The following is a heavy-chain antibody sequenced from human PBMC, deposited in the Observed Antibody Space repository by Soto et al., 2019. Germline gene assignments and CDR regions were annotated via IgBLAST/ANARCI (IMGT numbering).Heavy chain of an antibody. D-gene: IGHD3-3*01. CDR3: VKDWSGEKCPCMDV. CDR1: GFTFWNYA. J-gene: IGHJ6*02. Sequence: EVQLLESGGGLGQPGGSLRLSCEASGFTFWNYAMTWVRQAPGKGPEWVSSISRNGDRTYYVDSVKGQFIISRDNSENTLFLQMDSLRAEDAAIYYCVKDWSGEKCPCMDVWGQGTTVTVSS. CDR2: ISRNGDRT. V-gene: IGHV3-23*01.